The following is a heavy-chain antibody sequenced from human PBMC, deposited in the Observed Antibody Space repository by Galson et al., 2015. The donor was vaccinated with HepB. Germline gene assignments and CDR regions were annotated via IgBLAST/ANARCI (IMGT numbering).Heavy chain of an antibody. D-gene: IGHD3-10*01. CDR1: GFTFTTYA. CDR3: AKELEPSMYHGRLGNYFDY. J-gene: IGHJ4*02. V-gene: IGHV3-23*01. CDR2: ISGTGYTT. Sequence: SLRLSCAASGFTFTTYAMGWVRQAPGKGLEWVSSISGTGYTTYYAEAVRGRLTISKDDSKDTLYLQMNSLRAEDTAVYYCAKELEPSMYHGRLGNYFDYWGQGALVTVSS.